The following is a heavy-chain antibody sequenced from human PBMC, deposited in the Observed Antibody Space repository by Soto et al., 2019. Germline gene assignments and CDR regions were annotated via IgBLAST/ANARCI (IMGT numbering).Heavy chain of an antibody. Sequence: EASVKVSCKASGGTFSSYAISWVRQAPGQGLEWMGGIIPIFGTANYAQKFQGRVTITADESTSTAYMELSSLRSEDTAVYYCARGYCSSTSCPIPVVDYWGQGTLVTVSS. CDR3: ARGYCSSTSCPIPVVDY. CDR1: GGTFSSYA. D-gene: IGHD2-2*01. CDR2: IIPIFGTA. J-gene: IGHJ4*02. V-gene: IGHV1-69*13.